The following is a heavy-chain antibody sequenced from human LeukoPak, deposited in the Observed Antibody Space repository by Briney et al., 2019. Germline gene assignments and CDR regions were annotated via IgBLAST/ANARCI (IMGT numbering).Heavy chain of an antibody. V-gene: IGHV3-74*01. CDR3: ARAQNWNYVNY. D-gene: IGHD1-1*01. J-gene: IGHJ4*02. CDR1: GFTFSNFW. Sequence: GGSLRLSCAASGFTFSNFWMHWVRRGPGKGLVWVSRINSDGSSTSYADSVKGRFTISRDNAKNTLYLQMNSLRAEDTAVYYCARAQNWNYVNYWGQGTLVTVSS. CDR2: INSDGSST.